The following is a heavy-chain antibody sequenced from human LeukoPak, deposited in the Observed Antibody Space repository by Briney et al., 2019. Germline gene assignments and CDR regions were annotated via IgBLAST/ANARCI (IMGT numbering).Heavy chain of an antibody. J-gene: IGHJ4*02. V-gene: IGHV3-23*01. D-gene: IGHD3-10*01. CDR2: ISGSGGRT. CDR1: GFTFSSYT. CDR3: AKDRGSGTPMDFDY. Sequence: GGSLRLSCAASGFTFSSYTMSWVRQAPGKGLEWVSAISGSGGRTYYADSVKGRFTISRDNSKNTLYLQMNSLRAEDTAVYYCAKDRGSGTPMDFDYWGQGTLVTVSS.